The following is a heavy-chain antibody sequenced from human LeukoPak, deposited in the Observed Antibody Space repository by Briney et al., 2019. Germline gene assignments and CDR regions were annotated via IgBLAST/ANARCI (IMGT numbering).Heavy chain of an antibody. V-gene: IGHV3-33*01. CDR2: IWYDGSNK. D-gene: IGHD6-19*01. Sequence: GRSLRLSCAASGFTFSSYGMHWVRQAPGKGLEWVAVIWYDGSNKYYADSVKGRFTISRDNSKSTLYLQMSSLRAEDTAVYYCARRNSGWPHDYWGQGTLVTVSS. CDR1: GFTFSSYG. J-gene: IGHJ4*02. CDR3: ARRNSGWPHDY.